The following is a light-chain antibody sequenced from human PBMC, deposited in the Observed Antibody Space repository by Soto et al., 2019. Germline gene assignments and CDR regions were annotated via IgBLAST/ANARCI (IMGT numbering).Light chain of an antibody. Sequence: EIVLTQSPATLSLSPGERASLSCRASQSVSTYLAFYQQKPGQAPRLLIYDASKRATGIPARFSGSGSGTDFTLTISSLEPEDFAVYYCQQRSNWPPTFGPGTKVDIK. CDR3: QQRSNWPPT. CDR2: DAS. V-gene: IGKV3-11*01. CDR1: QSVSTY. J-gene: IGKJ3*01.